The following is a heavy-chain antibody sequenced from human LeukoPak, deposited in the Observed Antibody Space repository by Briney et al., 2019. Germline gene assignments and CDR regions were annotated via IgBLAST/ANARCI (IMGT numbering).Heavy chain of an antibody. CDR3: ARFVGSSWLAFDI. CDR2: IYYTGST. V-gene: IGHV4-59*02. Sequence: PSETLSLTCTVSGGSVSDYYWSWIRQSPGKGLEWIGYIYYTGSTSYNPSLRSRVTMSADTSKNQFSLKLNSVTAADTALYYCARFVGSSWLAFDIWGQGTMVTVSS. CDR1: GGSVSDYY. D-gene: IGHD6-13*01. J-gene: IGHJ3*02.